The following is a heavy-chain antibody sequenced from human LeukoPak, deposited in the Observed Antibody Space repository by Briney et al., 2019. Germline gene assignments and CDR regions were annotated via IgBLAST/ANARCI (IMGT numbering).Heavy chain of an antibody. J-gene: IGHJ4*02. D-gene: IGHD3-16*01. CDR3: AKALGGGPRKFWGFDY. CDR1: GFTSDDYA. V-gene: IGHV3-9*02. Sequence: GGSLRLSCAASGFTSDDYAMHWVRQAPGKGLEWVSGISWNSGSIGYADSVKGRFTISRDNAKNSLYLQTNSLRAEDTALYYCAKALGGGPRKFWGFDYWGQGTLVTVSS. CDR2: ISWNSGSI.